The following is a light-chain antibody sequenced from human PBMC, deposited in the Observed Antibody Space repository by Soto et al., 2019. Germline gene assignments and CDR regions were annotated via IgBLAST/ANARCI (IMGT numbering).Light chain of an antibody. CDR2: DVS. CDR3: SSYTSSSTQV. CDR1: SSDVGGYNY. Sequence: QSALTQPASVSGSPGQSITISCTGTSSDVGGYNYVSWYQQHPGKAPKLMIYDVSNRPSGVSNRFSGSKSGNTASLTISGLQAEDEAEYYCSSYTSSSTQVFGGGTKLTV. V-gene: IGLV2-14*01. J-gene: IGLJ2*01.